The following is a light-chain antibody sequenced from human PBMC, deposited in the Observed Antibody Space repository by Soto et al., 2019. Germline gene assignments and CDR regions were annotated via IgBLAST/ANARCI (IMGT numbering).Light chain of an antibody. CDR3: QQYGSAPQT. J-gene: IGKJ1*01. CDR1: QSVSSN. Sequence: EIVITHSPATLSVSPGERATLSCRASQSVSSNLAWYQQKPGQAPRLLIYGASSRATGIPDRFSGSGSGTSFTLNINRLEPEDFAVYYCQQYGSAPQTFGQGTKVEI. V-gene: IGKV3-20*01. CDR2: GAS.